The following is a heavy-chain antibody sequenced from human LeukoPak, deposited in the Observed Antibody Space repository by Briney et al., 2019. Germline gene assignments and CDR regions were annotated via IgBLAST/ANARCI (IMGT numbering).Heavy chain of an antibody. Sequence: SETLSLTCIVSGGSISSGGYYWSWIRQHPGKGLEWIGYIYYSGSTYYNPSLKSRVTTSVDTSKNQFSLKLSSVTAADTAVYYCASALDYVWGSYRFPYFDYWGQGTLVTVSS. CDR3: ASALDYVWGSYRFPYFDY. D-gene: IGHD3-16*02. CDR1: GGSISSGGYY. V-gene: IGHV4-31*03. CDR2: IYYSGST. J-gene: IGHJ4*02.